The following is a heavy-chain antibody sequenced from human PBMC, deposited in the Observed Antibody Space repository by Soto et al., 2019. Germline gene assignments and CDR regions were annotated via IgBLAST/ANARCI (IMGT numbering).Heavy chain of an antibody. D-gene: IGHD2-2*01. Sequence: QVQLQEAGPRLVKPSQTLSLTCTVSGGSISSGGYYWSWIRQHPGKGLEWIGYLYYSGSTYYNPSLKSRVTISVDTSKNQFSLKLSSVTAADTAVYYCARSSTSANYFDYWGQGTLVTVSS. CDR2: LYYSGST. CDR3: ARSSTSANYFDY. V-gene: IGHV4-31*03. CDR1: GGSISSGGYY. J-gene: IGHJ4*02.